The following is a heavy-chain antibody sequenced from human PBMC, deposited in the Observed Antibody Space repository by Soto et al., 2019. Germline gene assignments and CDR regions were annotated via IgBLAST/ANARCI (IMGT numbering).Heavy chain of an antibody. D-gene: IGHD3-3*01. J-gene: IGHJ4*02. CDR3: ARVRSNLFDY. V-gene: IGHV4-59*01. CDR1: GESISTFY. Sequence: ETLSLTFTVSGESISTFYWSLIRQPPGKGLEWIGYIHYSGSTNYNPSLKSQVIISVDTSKKQFSLKLSSVTAADTDVYFCARVRSNLFDYWGQGTLVTVYS. CDR2: IHYSGST.